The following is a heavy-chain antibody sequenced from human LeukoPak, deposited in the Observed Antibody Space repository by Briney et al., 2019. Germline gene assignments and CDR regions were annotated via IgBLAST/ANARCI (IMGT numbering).Heavy chain of an antibody. CDR1: GYTFTGSGWY. D-gene: IGHD3-10*01. V-gene: IGHV1-2*02. CDR3: ARDGPAQMVDFDY. J-gene: IGHJ4*02. Sequence: ASVKVSCRASGYTFTGSGWYLYWLRQAPGQGLECVGWIHPNNGATLYAQKFQGRVAMTTDTSISTAYMELSRLRPDDTAMYYCARDGPAQMVDFDYWGQGTLVTVSS. CDR2: IHPNNGAT.